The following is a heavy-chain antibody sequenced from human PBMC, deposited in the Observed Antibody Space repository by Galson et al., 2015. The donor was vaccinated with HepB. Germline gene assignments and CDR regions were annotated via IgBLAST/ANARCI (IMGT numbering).Heavy chain of an antibody. D-gene: IGHD6-6*01. CDR2: INHSGST. CDR1: GGSFSGYY. J-gene: IGHJ4*02. Sequence: SETLSLTCAVYGGSFSGYYWSWIRQPPGKGLEWIGEINHSGSTNYNPSLKSRVTISVDRSKNQFSLKLSSVTAADTAVYYCARGRIRQLAYWGQGTLVTVSS. CDR3: ARGRIRQLAY. V-gene: IGHV4-34*01.